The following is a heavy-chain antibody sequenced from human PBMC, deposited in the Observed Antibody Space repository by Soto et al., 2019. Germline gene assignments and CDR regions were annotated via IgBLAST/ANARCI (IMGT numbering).Heavy chain of an antibody. Sequence: QVLLVQSGPEVRKPGASVKVSCKASGYTFTSHGVSWLRQAPGQGLEWLGWISTYSGIRNYARKFQDRVTMGSDTSTSTVYMELRSLTSSDTAMYYCARDPSTSRFDYWGQGTLVTVSS. V-gene: IGHV1-18*01. CDR1: GYTFTSHG. CDR2: ISTYSGIR. CDR3: ARDPSTSRFDY. D-gene: IGHD2-2*01. J-gene: IGHJ4*02.